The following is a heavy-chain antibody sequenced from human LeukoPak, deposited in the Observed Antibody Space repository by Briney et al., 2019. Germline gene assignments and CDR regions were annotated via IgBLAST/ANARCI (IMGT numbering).Heavy chain of an antibody. Sequence: SETLSLTCAVYGGSFSGYHWSWIRQPPGKGLEWIGEINHSGSTNYNPSLKSRVTISVDTSKNQFSLKLSSVTAADTAVYYCARGGRSNPLGYWGQGTLVTVSS. CDR2: INHSGST. D-gene: IGHD7-27*01. J-gene: IGHJ4*02. V-gene: IGHV4-34*01. CDR3: ARGGRSNPLGY. CDR1: GGSFSGYH.